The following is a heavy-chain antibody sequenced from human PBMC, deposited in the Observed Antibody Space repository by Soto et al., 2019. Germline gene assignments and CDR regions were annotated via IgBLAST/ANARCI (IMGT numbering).Heavy chain of an antibody. CDR3: TRDGNYYGMDV. CDR1: GFTFSRYD. J-gene: IGHJ6*02. D-gene: IGHD1-26*01. Sequence: GGSLRLSCAASGFTFSRYDVHWVRQATGKGLEWVSTISIAGDTYYAGSVKGRFTISRENAKNSLYLQMNSLRAGDTAVYYCTRDGNYYGMDVWGQGTTVTVSS. V-gene: IGHV3-13*04. CDR2: ISIAGDT.